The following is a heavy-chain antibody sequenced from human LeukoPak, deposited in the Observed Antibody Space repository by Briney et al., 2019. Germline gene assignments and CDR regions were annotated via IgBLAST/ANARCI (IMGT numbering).Heavy chain of an antibody. V-gene: IGHV4-31*03. D-gene: IGHD2-8*01. CDR1: GGSISSGGYY. Sequence: SETLSLTCTVSGGSISSGGYYWSWIRQHPGKGLEWIGYIYYSGSTYYNPSLKSRVTISVDTSKNQFSLKLSSVTAADTAVYYCARSIVLMVYAWSSSYYYGMDVWGQGTTVTVSS. CDR3: ARSIVLMVYAWSSSYYYGMDV. CDR2: IYYSGST. J-gene: IGHJ6*02.